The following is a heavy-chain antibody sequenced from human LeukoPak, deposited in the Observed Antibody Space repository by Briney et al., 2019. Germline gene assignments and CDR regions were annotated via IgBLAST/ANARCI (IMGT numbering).Heavy chain of an antibody. CDR1: GGSISSYY. V-gene: IGHV4-59*01. J-gene: IGHJ4*02. CDR3: ARVMDTAMVMDY. D-gene: IGHD5-18*01. CDR2: IYYSGST. Sequence: SKTLSLTCTVSGGSISSYYWSWIRQPPGKGLEWIGYIYYSGSTNYNPSLKSRVTISVDTSKNQFSLKLSSVTAADTAVYYCARVMDTAMVMDYWGQGTLVTVSS.